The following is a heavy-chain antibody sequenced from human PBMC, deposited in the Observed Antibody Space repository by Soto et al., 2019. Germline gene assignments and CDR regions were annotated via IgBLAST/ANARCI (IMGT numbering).Heavy chain of an antibody. CDR3: ARGCDYDYVWGSYRCYFDY. J-gene: IGHJ4*02. V-gene: IGHV1-69*13. CDR2: IIPIFGTA. Sequence: ASVKVSCKASGGTFSSYAISWVRQAPGQGLEWMGGIIPIFGTANYAQKFQGRVTITADESTSTAYMELSSLRSEDTAVYYCARGCDYDYVWGSYRCYFDYWGQGTLVTVSS. D-gene: IGHD3-16*02. CDR1: GGTFSSYA.